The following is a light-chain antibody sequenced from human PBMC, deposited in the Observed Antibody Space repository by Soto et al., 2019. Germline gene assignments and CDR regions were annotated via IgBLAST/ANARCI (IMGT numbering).Light chain of an antibody. Sequence: SALSQPPAASGSPGQSVTISCTGTSSDVGGYNYVSWYQQHPGKAPKLMIYEVSKRPSGVPDRFSGSKSGNTASLTVSGLQAEDEADYYCSSYAGSTNYVFGTGPKVTAL. CDR3: SSYAGSTNYV. CDR2: EVS. V-gene: IGLV2-8*01. CDR1: SSDVGGYNY. J-gene: IGLJ1*01.